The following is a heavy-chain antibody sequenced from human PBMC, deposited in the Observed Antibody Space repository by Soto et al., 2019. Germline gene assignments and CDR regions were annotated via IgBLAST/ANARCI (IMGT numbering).Heavy chain of an antibody. J-gene: IGHJ4*02. Sequence: QLQLQESGPGLVKPSETLSLTCTVSGGSISSSSYYWGWIRQPPGKGLEWIGSIYYSGSTYYNPSLKSRVTISVDTSKNQFSLKLSSVTAADTAVYYCVIAARPPPHFDYWGQGTLVTVSS. V-gene: IGHV4-39*01. CDR3: VIAARPPPHFDY. D-gene: IGHD6-6*01. CDR1: GGSISSSSYY. CDR2: IYYSGST.